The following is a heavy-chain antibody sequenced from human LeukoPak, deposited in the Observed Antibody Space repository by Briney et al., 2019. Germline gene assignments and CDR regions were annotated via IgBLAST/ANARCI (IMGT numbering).Heavy chain of an antibody. Sequence: ASVTVSCKASGGTFSSYAISWVRQAPGQGLEWMGGIIPIFGTASYAQKFQGRVTMTRDTSTSTVYMELSSLRAEDTAVYYCARGTTVEWDLFEYWGQGTLVTVSS. J-gene: IGHJ4*02. D-gene: IGHD4-23*01. CDR2: IIPIFGTA. CDR1: GGTFSSYA. V-gene: IGHV1-69*05. CDR3: ARGTTVEWDLFEY.